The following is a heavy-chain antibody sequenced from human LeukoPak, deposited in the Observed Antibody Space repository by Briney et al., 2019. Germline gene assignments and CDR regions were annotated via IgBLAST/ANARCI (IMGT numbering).Heavy chain of an antibody. Sequence: PGGSLRLSCAASGFTFSNYNMNWVRQAPGKGLGWVSSISSSSSYITYADSVKGRFTISRDNAKNSLYLQMHSLRAEDTAVYYCARDSQAVGTDFDYWGQGTLVTVSS. D-gene: IGHD6-13*01. CDR3: ARDSQAVGTDFDY. V-gene: IGHV3-21*01. CDR1: GFTFSNYN. J-gene: IGHJ4*02. CDR2: ISSSSSYI.